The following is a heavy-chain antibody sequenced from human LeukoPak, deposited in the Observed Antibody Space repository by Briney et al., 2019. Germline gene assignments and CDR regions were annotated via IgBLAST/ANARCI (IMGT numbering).Heavy chain of an antibody. V-gene: IGHV4-39*07. J-gene: IGHJ3*02. D-gene: IGHD5-12*01. Sequence: SETLSLTCTVSGGSISSSTYYWAWIRQPSGKGLEWIGSIYHSGSTYYNPSLKSRVTIAVETSKNQFSLKLSSVTAADKAVYYCARSCRILDIVATIRARLGGNGFDIWGQGTMVTVSS. CDR3: ARSCRILDIVATIRARLGGNGFDI. CDR1: GGSISSSTYY. CDR2: IYHSGST.